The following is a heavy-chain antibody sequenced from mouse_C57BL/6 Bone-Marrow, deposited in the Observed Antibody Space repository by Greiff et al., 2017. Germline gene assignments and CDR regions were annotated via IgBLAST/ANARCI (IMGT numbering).Heavy chain of an antibody. J-gene: IGHJ1*03. CDR1: GYTFTSYW. V-gene: IGHV1-55*01. CDR3: ARYYYGSSDYWYFDV. Sequence: QVQLQQPGAELVKPGASVKMSCKASGYTFTSYWITWVKQRPGQGLEWIGDIYPGSGSTNYNEKFKSKDTLTVDTSSSTAYMQLSSLTSEDSAVYYCARYYYGSSDYWYFDVWGTGTTVTVSS. D-gene: IGHD1-1*01. CDR2: IYPGSGST.